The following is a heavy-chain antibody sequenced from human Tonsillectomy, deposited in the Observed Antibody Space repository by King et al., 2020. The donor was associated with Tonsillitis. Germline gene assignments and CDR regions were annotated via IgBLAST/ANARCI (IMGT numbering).Heavy chain of an antibody. Sequence: VQLQESGPGLVKPSETLSLTCSVSGDSISSYYWSWIRQPPGKGLEWIGYIHYSGSTNYDPSLKTRVSMSVDTSKNQFSLKLSSVSAADTAVYYCAKEGRGGLGGIDWWGQGTLVTVSS. CDR2: IHYSGST. CDR3: AKEGRGGLGGIDW. V-gene: IGHV4-59*01. J-gene: IGHJ4*01. CDR1: GDSISSYY. D-gene: IGHD3-10*01.